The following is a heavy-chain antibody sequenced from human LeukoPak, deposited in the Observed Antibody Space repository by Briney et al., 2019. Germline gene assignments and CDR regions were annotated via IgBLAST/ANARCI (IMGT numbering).Heavy chain of an antibody. CDR1: GFTFSSYA. CDR2: ISGSSGTT. CDR3: AKRSYSSGNYYNPVDY. J-gene: IGHJ4*02. V-gene: IGHV3-23*01. Sequence: QPGGSLRLSCVASGFTFSSYAMTWVRQAPGKGLEWVSSISGSSGTTYYADSVKGRFTISRDNSKNTLYLQMNSLRAEDTAVYYCAKRSYSSGNYYNPVDYWGQGTLVTVSS. D-gene: IGHD3-10*01.